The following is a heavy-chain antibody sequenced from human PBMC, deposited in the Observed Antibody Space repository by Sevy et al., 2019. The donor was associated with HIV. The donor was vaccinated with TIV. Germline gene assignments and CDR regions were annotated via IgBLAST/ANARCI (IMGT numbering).Heavy chain of an antibody. Sequence: GGSLRLSCAASGFNISIDFMRWVRQAPGMGLECLSVIYKNSQAYYMDSVMGRFTISRDNSRNRLYLHMTSLRVEDTANYYCVRSLGGPLNQWGQGTLVTVSS. CDR1: GFNISIDF. CDR2: IYKNSQA. CDR3: VRSLGGPLNQ. D-gene: IGHD3-16*01. J-gene: IGHJ4*02. V-gene: IGHV3-53*01.